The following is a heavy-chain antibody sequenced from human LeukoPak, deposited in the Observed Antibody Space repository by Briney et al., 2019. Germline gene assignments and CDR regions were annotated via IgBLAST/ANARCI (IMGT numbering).Heavy chain of an antibody. CDR1: GFTFSNAW. V-gene: IGHV3-15*01. J-gene: IGHJ6*03. CDR2: IKSKTDGGTT. CDR3: TTSIDVLMVYASNRYYYMDV. D-gene: IGHD2-8*01. Sequence: PGGSLRLSCAASGFTFSNAWMSWVRQAPGKGLEWVGRIKSKTDGGTTDYAAPVKGRFTISRDDSKNTLYLQMNSLKTEDTAVYYCTTSIDVLMVYASNRYYYMDVWGKGTTVTVSS.